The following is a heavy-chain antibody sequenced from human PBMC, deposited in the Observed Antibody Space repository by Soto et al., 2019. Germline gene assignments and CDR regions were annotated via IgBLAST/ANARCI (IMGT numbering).Heavy chain of an antibody. V-gene: IGHV3-72*01. CDR2: SRDKPQGYST. CDR3: VRATYFSDSSGYTRCIDY. J-gene: IGHJ4*02. Sequence: PGGSLRLSCAGSGFTLSEHYIDWVRQAPGKGLEWVGRSRDKPQGYSTAYAASVKGRFTTSRDESKNSAYLQMNSLKTEDTAVYYCVRATYFSDSSGYTRCIDYWGQGTLVTAPQ. CDR1: GFTLSEHY. D-gene: IGHD3-22*01.